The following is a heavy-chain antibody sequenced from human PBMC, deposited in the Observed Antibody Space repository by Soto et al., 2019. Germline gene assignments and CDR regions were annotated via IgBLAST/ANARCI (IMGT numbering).Heavy chain of an antibody. CDR2: ISFDGGNQ. D-gene: IGHD6-13*01. CDR1: GFDFNTYG. V-gene: IGHV3-30*18. Sequence: QVQLVQSGGGVVQPGRSLRLSCAASGFDFNTYGFHWVRQAPGKGLEWVSGISFDGGNQYYADSVKGRFTISRDKSNSTLYLQMNSLGAEDTATYCCAKDSSVTAAGSGGWFDPWGQGTLVIVSS. J-gene: IGHJ5*02. CDR3: AKDSSVTAAGSGGWFDP.